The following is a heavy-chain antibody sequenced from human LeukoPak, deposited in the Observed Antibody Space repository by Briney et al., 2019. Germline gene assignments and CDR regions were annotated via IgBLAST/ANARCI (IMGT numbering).Heavy chain of an antibody. J-gene: IGHJ4*02. Sequence: GGYLRLSCAASGFTFSSYGMHWVRQAPGKGLEWVAVIWYDGSNKYYADSVKGRFTISRDNSKNTLYLQMNSLRAEDTAVYYCARDRGLGNFDYWGQGTLVTVSS. CDR2: IWYDGSNK. CDR3: ARDRGLGNFDY. CDR1: GFTFSSYG. V-gene: IGHV3-33*01. D-gene: IGHD3-10*01.